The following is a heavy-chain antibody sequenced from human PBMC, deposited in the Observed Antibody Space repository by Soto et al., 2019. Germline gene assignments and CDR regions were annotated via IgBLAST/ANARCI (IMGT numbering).Heavy chain of an antibody. CDR2: IIPIFGTA. J-gene: IGHJ6*02. D-gene: IGHD3-9*01. Sequence: SVNVSCKSSGGTFSSYSISWGRQAPGQGLECMGGIIPIFGTANYAQKFQGRVTITADESTSTAYMELSSLRSEDTAVYYCARGHYDILTGYYRPYYYYGMDVWGQGTTVTVS. CDR3: ARGHYDILTGYYRPYYYYGMDV. V-gene: IGHV1-69*13. CDR1: GGTFSSYS.